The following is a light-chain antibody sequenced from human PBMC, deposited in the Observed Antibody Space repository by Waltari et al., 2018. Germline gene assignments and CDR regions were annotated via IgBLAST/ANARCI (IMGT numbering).Light chain of an antibody. Sequence: QSVLTQPPSVSAAPGQRVTISCSGGSSNVGKNYVSWYRQPPGAAPQLLIFEDNERPSGIPGRFSGSKSGTSATLDITGLQAGDEADYYCGTWDSSLSGAVFGGGSHLTVL. CDR2: EDN. J-gene: IGLJ7*01. CDR3: GTWDSSLSGAV. V-gene: IGLV1-51*02. CDR1: SSNVGKNY.